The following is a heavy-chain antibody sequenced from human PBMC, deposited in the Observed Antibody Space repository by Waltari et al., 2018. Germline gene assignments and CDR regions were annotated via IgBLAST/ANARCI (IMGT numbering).Heavy chain of an antibody. Sequence: VQLQQWGAGLLKPSETLSLTCAVYGGSFSGYYWSWIRQPPLKGLEWIGEINHSGSTNYNPSLKSRVTISVDTSKKQFSLKLSSVTAADTAVYYCARGLEGETAMVEDGMDVWGQGTTVTVSS. CDR2: INHSGST. CDR3: ARGLEGETAMVEDGMDV. D-gene: IGHD5-18*01. V-gene: IGHV4-34*01. CDR1: GGSFSGYY. J-gene: IGHJ6*02.